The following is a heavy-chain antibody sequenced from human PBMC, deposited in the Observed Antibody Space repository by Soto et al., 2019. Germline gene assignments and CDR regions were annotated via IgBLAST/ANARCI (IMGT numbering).Heavy chain of an antibody. CDR2: IYKSTTT. CDR1: GDSISTVDYF. J-gene: IGHJ5*01. CDR3: ARGRYCLTGRCFPNWFDS. V-gene: IGHV4-30-4*01. D-gene: IGHD2-15*01. Sequence: PSETLSLTCSVSGDSISTVDYFWAWIRQPPGQALEYIGYIYKSTTTYYNPSFESRVAISLDTSKSQFSLTVTSVTAADTAVYFCARGRYCLTGRCFPNWFDSWGQGILVTVSS.